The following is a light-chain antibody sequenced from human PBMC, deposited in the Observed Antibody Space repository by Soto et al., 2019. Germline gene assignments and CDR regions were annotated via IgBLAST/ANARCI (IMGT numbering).Light chain of an antibody. CDR1: QGISSA. J-gene: IGKJ3*01. Sequence: AIQLTQSPSSLSASVGARVTITCRASQGISSALAWYQQKPGKAPKLLIYDASSLESGVRSRFSGSGSGTDFTLTISSLQPEDFATYYCQQFNSYSFTFGPGTKVDIK. CDR2: DAS. V-gene: IGKV1-13*02. CDR3: QQFNSYSFT.